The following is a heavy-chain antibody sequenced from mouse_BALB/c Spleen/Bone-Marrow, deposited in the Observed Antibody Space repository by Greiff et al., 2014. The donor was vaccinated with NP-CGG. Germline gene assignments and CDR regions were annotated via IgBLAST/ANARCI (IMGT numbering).Heavy chain of an antibody. CDR1: GHSFTGYN. CDR3: TRSRAYFRDWFAY. Sequence: EVKLVESGPELEKPGASVKISCKASGHSFTGYNMNWVKQSHGKSLEWIGNIDPYYGTTTLNQKFKDKATLTVDKSSSTAYMQLKSLTSEDSAVYYCTRSRAYFRDWFAYWGQGTLVTVSA. CDR2: IDPYYGTT. D-gene: IGHD2-14*01. J-gene: IGHJ3*01. V-gene: IGHV1-39*01.